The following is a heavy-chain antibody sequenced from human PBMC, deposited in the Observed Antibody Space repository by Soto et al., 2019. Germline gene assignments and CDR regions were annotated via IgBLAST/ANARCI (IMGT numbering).Heavy chain of an antibody. Sequence: AGSPIHSNASAGFIFDSYAMHLVQKVRLKGVEWVSGINWNSGSIGYGDSVKGRFAIYRENAKNSLHLQMNSLSAEDTAFYYCVKDESINWYSGHFRHWGQGTLVPVSS. CDR3: VKDESINWYSGHFRH. CDR1: GFIFDSYA. J-gene: IGHJ1*01. V-gene: IGHV3-9*01. D-gene: IGHD6-13*01. CDR2: INWNSGSI.